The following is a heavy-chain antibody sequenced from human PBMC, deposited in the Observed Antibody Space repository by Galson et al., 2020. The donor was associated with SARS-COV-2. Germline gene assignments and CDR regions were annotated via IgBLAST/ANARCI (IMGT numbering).Heavy chain of an antibody. J-gene: IGHJ4*02. CDR2: IYHSGST. Sequence: ASETLSLTCAVSGASISSLAYSWSWIRQSPGKGLEWLGYIYHSGSTSYNPSLQSRLQISVDTSQNQFSLTLTSVTAADTAIYYCARSVFGSGRLFDCWCPGTLVTVSS. V-gene: IGHV4-30-2*06. CDR3: ARSVFGSGRLFDC. D-gene: IGHD3-10*01. CDR1: GASISSLAYS.